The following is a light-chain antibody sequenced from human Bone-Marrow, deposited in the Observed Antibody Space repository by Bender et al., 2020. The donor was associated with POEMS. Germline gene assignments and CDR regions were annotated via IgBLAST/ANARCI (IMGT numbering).Light chain of an antibody. CDR3: QSYDNRLSVYV. V-gene: IGLV1-40*01. CDR1: TPNID. Sequence: QSVLTQPPSASGAPGQRVTISCTGSTPNIDVHWYQQVPGSAPRLLIYANNYRPSGVPDRFSGSKSGSSASLAIAELQPEDVADYCCQSYDNRLSVYVFGTGTKVTVL. J-gene: IGLJ1*01. CDR2: ANN.